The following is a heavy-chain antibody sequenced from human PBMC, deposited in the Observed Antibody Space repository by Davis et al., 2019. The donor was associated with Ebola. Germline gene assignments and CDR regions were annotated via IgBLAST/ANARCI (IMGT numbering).Heavy chain of an antibody. V-gene: IGHV1-69*13. Sequence: AASVKVSCKASGGTFSSYAISWVRQAPGQGLEWMGGIIPIFGTANYAQKFQGRVTITADESTSTAYMELSSLTSEDTAVYYCATDPDFDYGMDVWGQGTTVTVSS. CDR2: IIPIFGTA. J-gene: IGHJ6*02. D-gene: IGHD3-3*01. CDR3: ATDPDFDYGMDV. CDR1: GGTFSSYA.